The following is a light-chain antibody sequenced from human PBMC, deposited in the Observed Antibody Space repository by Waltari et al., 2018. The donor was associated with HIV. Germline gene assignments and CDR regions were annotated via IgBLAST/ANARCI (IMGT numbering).Light chain of an antibody. CDR2: GNT. J-gene: IGLJ2*01. V-gene: IGLV1-40*01. CDR3: QSYDNSLNAVV. CDR1: SSNTGARGA. Sequence: QAVLPQPPSVSGAPGQRVIISCTGSSSNTGARGAVHWYQQLPGAVPKVLIYGNTNRPSGVPDRFSGSKSGASASLAIAGLQTDDEADYYCQSYDNSLNAVVFGGGTRLTVL.